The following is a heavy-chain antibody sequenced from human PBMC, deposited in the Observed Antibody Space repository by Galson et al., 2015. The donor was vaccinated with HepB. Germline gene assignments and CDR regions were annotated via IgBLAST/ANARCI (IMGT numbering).Heavy chain of an antibody. D-gene: IGHD6-13*01. V-gene: IGHV4-59*08. J-gene: IGHJ4*02. CDR2: MHYSGRG. CDR3: ARQAGGAAAGHDY. Sequence: QVQLQESGPGLVRPSETLSLTCIVSGASMPSYSSTWIRQATGKGLEWIGYMHYSGRGHHNPSLRSRVTISVDTSKSQVALKLTAVTAEDTAVYFCARQAGGAAAGHDYWGQGALVIVSS. CDR1: GASMPSYS.